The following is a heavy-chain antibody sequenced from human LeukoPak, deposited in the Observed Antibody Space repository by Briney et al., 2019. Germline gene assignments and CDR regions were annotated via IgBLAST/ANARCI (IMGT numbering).Heavy chain of an antibody. V-gene: IGHV3-48*04. CDR3: ARDQGDYYGSGSYGY. J-gene: IGHJ4*02. CDR2: ISSSSSTI. CDR1: GFAFSNSS. Sequence: PGGSLRLSCATSGFAFSNSSFNWVRQAPGKGLEWVSYISSSSSTIYYADSVKGRFTISRDNAKNSLYLQMNSLRAEDTAVYYCARDQGDYYGSGSYGYWGQGTLVTVSS. D-gene: IGHD3-10*01.